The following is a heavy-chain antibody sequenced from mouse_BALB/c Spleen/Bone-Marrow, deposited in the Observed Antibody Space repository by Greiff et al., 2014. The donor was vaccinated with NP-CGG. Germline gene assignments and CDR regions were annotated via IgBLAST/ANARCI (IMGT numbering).Heavy chain of an antibody. J-gene: IGHJ4*01. CDR2: ISNGSSPI. V-gene: IGHV5-17*02. Sequence: EVKLVESGGGLVQPGGSRKLSCAAPGFTFSSFGMHWVRQAPEKGLEWVAYISNGSSPIYYADTVKGRFTISRDNPKNTLFLQMTSLRSEDTAMYYCARKGAMITHYYAMDYWGQGTSVTVSS. CDR1: GFTFSSFG. D-gene: IGHD2-4*01. CDR3: ARKGAMITHYYAMDY.